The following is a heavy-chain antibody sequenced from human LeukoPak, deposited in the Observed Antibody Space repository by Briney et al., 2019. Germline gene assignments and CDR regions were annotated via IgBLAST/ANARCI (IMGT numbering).Heavy chain of an antibody. J-gene: IGHJ6*04. CDR3: TRDLKPLMDV. V-gene: IGHV3-49*04. CDR2: IRSKAYSETT. Sequence: GGSLRLSCTASGFTFGDYAMSWVRQAPGKGLEWVGFIRSKAYSETTEYAASVKGRFTISRDDSKSIAYLQMNSLKTEDTAVYYCTRDLKPLMDVWGKGTTVTISS. CDR1: GFTFGDYA.